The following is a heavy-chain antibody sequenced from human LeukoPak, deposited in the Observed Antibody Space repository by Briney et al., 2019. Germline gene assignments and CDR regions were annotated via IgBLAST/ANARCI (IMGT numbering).Heavy chain of an antibody. J-gene: IGHJ4*02. V-gene: IGHV3-74*01. CDR1: GFSFSFYW. D-gene: IGHD3-22*01. CDR3: ARAMTYDSIGYYFDH. Sequence: GGSLRLSCAASGFSFSFYWMHWVRQAPGKGLVWVSRINSDESSISYADSVKGRFTISRDNAKNTLYLQMNSLRAEDTAVYYCARAMTYDSIGYYFDHWGQGTLVTVSS. CDR2: INSDESSI.